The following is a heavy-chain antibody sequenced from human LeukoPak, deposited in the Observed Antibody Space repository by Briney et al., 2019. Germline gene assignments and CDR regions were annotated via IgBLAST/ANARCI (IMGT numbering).Heavy chain of an antibody. Sequence: ASVKVSCKASGYTFTGYYMHWVRQAPGQGLEWMGWINPNSGGTDYAQKFQGRVTMTRDTSISTAYMELSRLRSDDTAVYYCARDGTLWYYDSSGYYGYWGQGTLVTVSS. J-gene: IGHJ4*02. D-gene: IGHD3-22*01. CDR1: GYTFTGYY. V-gene: IGHV1-2*02. CDR3: ARDGTLWYYDSSGYYGY. CDR2: INPNSGGT.